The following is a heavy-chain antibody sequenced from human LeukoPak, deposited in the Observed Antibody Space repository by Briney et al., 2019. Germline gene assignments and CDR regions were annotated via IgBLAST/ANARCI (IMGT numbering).Heavy chain of an antibody. V-gene: IGHV3-7*01. D-gene: IGHD4-17*01. CDR2: IKQDGSEK. Sequence: GGSLRLSCAASGFTFSSYWMSWVRQAPGKGLEWVANIKQDGSEKYYVDSVKGRFTISRDNAKNSLYLQMNSLRAEDTAVYYCATTPDYGDYGAFDIWGQGTMVTVSS. CDR1: GFTFSSYW. J-gene: IGHJ3*02. CDR3: ATTPDYGDYGAFDI.